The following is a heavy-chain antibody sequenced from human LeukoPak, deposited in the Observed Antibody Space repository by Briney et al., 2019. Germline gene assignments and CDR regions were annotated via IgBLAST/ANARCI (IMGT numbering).Heavy chain of an antibody. CDR3: ARDEGCSGGSCPAFDY. CDR2: IYTTEST. J-gene: IGHJ4*02. Sequence: SETLSLTCTVSGGSISSYYWSWIRQPARKGLEWIGRIYTTESTNYNPSLKSRVTMSVDTSKNQFSLSLISVTAADTAVYYCARDEGCSGGSCPAFDYWGQGTLVTVSS. D-gene: IGHD2-15*01. V-gene: IGHV4-4*07. CDR1: GGSISSYY.